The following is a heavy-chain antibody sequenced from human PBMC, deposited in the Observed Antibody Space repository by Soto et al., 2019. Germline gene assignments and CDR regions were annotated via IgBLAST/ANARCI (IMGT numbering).Heavy chain of an antibody. CDR2: ISCDGSNK. V-gene: IGHV3-30*18. CDR1: GFTFSSYG. Sequence: PGGSLRLSCAASGFTFSSYGMHWVRQAPGKGLEWVAVISCDGSNKYYADSVKGRFTISRDNSKNTLYLQMNSLRAEDTAVYYCAKDRGYCSSTSCYHYFDYWGQGTLVTVSS. CDR3: AKDRGYCSSTSCYHYFDY. J-gene: IGHJ4*02. D-gene: IGHD2-2*01.